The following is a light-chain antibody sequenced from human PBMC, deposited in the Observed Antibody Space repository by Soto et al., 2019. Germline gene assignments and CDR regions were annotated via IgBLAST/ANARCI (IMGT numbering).Light chain of an antibody. CDR1: SSNIGAGYD. J-gene: IGLJ2*01. V-gene: IGLV1-40*01. CDR2: GNG. Sequence: QSVLTQPPSVSGAPGQRVTISCTGSSSNIGAGYDVHWYQQLPGTAPKLLIYGNGNRPSGVPDRFSGSKSGTSASLAITGLQTEYEADYYCQSYDSSLSALFGGGTKLTVL. CDR3: QSYDSSLSAL.